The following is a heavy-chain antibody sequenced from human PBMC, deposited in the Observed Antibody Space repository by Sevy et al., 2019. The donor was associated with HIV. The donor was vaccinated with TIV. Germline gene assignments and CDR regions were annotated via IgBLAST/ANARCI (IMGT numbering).Heavy chain of an antibody. Sequence: GGSLRLSCAASGFSFSNYAMTWVRQAPGKGLEWVSAISGSGDGSTFYADSVKGRFTISRDNSKNKVDLHMTSLRAEDTAVYYCAKDLILVVGEALDVWGQGTMVTVSS. CDR1: GFSFSNYA. D-gene: IGHD3-22*01. CDR3: AKDLILVVGEALDV. V-gene: IGHV3-23*01. J-gene: IGHJ3*01. CDR2: ISGSGDGST.